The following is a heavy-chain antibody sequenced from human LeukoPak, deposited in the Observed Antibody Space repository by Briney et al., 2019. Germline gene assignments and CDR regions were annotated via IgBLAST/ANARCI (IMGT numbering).Heavy chain of an antibody. J-gene: IGHJ4*02. CDR1: GYTFTGYY. Sequence: ASVKVSCKASGYTFTGYYMHWVRQAPGQGLEWMGWINPNSGGTNYAQKFQGRVTMTRDTSISTAYMELSRLRSDDTAVYYCARDAAFYDSSGYYKDYWGQGTLVTVSS. CDR3: ARDAAFYDSSGYYKDY. D-gene: IGHD3-22*01. V-gene: IGHV1-2*02. CDR2: INPNSGGT.